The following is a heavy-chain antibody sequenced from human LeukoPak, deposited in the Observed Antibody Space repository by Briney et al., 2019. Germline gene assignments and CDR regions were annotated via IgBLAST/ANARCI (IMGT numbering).Heavy chain of an antibody. V-gene: IGHV3-23*01. CDR1: GFTFSSYA. CDR3: ARDRRRFLEWLLYPGLDY. Sequence: GGSLRLSCAASGFTFSSYAMSWVRQAPGKGLEWVSAISGSGGSTYYADSVKGRFTISRDNAKNSLHLQMNSLRAEDTAVYYCARDRRRFLEWLLYPGLDYWGQGTLVTVSS. J-gene: IGHJ4*02. CDR2: ISGSGGST. D-gene: IGHD3-3*01.